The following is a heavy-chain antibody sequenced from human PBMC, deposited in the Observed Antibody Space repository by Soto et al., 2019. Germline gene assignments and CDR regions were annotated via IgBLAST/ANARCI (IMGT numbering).Heavy chain of an antibody. CDR1: GGSISSGGYY. CDR2: IYYSGST. CDR3: XARGSETELTRGGTRTFDY. V-gene: IGHV4-31*03. D-gene: IGHD1-1*01. Sequence: QVQLQESGPGLVKPSQTLSLTCTVSGGSISSGGYYWSWIRQHPGKGLEWIGYIYYSGSTYYNPSLKSRVXXXXXXXXXXXXXXXXXXXXXXXXXXXXARGSETELTRGGTRTFDYWGQGTLVTVSS. J-gene: IGHJ4*02.